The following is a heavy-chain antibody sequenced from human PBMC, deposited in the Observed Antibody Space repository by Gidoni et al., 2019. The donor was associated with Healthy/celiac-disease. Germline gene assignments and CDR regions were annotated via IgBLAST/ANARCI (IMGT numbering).Heavy chain of an antibody. CDR1: GGSFSGYY. J-gene: IGHJ4*02. D-gene: IGHD2-2*01. CDR2: INHSGST. V-gene: IGHV4-34*01. CDR3: ASGEGYCSSTSCHSAVH. Sequence: QVQLQQWGAGLLKPSETLSLTCAVYGGSFSGYYWSWIRQPPGKGLEWIGEINHSGSTNYNPSLKSRVTISVDTFKNQFSLKLSSVTAADTAVYYCASGEGYCSSTSCHSAVHWGQGTLVTVSS.